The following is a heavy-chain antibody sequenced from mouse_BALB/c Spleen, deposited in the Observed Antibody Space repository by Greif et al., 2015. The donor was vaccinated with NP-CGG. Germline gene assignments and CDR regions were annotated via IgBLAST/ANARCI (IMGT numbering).Heavy chain of an antibody. J-gene: IGHJ4*01. CDR2: IYPGDGDT. CDR1: GYAFSSSW. V-gene: IGHV1-82*01. CDR3: ARSRHYDYDEAMDY. D-gene: IGHD2-4*01. Sequence: VQLQQSGPELVKPGASVKISCKASGYAFSSSWMNWVKQRPGQGLEWIGRIYPGDGDTNYNGKFKGKATLTADKSSSTAYMQLSSLTSVDSAVYFCARSRHYDYDEAMDYWGQGTSVTVSS.